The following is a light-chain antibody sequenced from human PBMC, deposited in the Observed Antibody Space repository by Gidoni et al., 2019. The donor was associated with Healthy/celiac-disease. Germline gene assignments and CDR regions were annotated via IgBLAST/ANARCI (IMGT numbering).Light chain of an antibody. CDR3: QQNYRTPLT. CDR1: QSVLYSSNNKNY. CDR2: WAS. Sequence: DIVMSPSPASLAVSLGERATINCKTRQSVLYSSNNKNYLAWYQQKPVQPPKLLIYWASTRESWVPTRISSSRSGTDFTLTSSSQHAEDVADYYWQQNYRTPLTFGGGTKVEIK. J-gene: IGKJ4*01. V-gene: IGKV4-1*01.